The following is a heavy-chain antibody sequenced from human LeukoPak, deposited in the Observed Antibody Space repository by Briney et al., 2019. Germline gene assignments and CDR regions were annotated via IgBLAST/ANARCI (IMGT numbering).Heavy chain of an antibody. CDR3: ARVRGILAYSAFDL. Sequence: PSETLSLTCTVSGGSVSSGSYYWSWIRQPAGKGLEWIGRVYVTGNTNYSPSLKSRVTMSVDTSKNQFSLKLSSVTAADTAVYYCARVRGILAYSAFDLWGQGTMVTVSS. J-gene: IGHJ3*01. D-gene: IGHD1-26*01. CDR1: GGSVSSGSYY. V-gene: IGHV4-61*10. CDR2: VYVTGNT.